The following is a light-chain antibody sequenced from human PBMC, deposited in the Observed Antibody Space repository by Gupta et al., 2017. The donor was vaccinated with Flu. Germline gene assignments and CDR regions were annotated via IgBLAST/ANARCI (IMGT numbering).Light chain of an antibody. Sequence: SYVLTQPRSVSVAPGQTARFAWGGNNIGSKGVHWYQQKPGQAPVLVVYDETARPSGIPERFFGSNSGNTATLTISRVEAGDDADYYCQVWYSNIDHVVFGVGTKLTVL. CDR1: NIGSKG. CDR3: QVWYSNIDHVV. CDR2: DET. J-gene: IGLJ2*01. V-gene: IGLV3-21*02.